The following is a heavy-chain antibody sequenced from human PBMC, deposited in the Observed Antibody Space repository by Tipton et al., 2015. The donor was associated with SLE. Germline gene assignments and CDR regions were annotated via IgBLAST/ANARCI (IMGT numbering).Heavy chain of an antibody. J-gene: IGHJ4*02. D-gene: IGHD5-18*01. Sequence: TLSLTCAVSSDSFHQIGYYWSWIRQLPGKGLEWIGSAYYRDYTHYNPSLQSRVIISVDTSENQFSLKLSSVTAADTAIYYCARGGEYSYGFQNYWGQGTLVTVSS. CDR3: ARGGEYSYGFQNY. CDR1: SDSFHQIGYY. V-gene: IGHV4-31*11. CDR2: AYYRDYT.